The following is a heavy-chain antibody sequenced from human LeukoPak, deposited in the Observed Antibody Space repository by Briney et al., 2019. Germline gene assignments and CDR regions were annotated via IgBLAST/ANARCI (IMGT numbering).Heavy chain of an antibody. V-gene: IGHV4-34*01. CDR1: GGSFSGYY. D-gene: IGHD3-3*01. Sequence: SETLSLTCAVYGGSFSGYYWSWIRQPPGKGLEWIGEINHSGSTNYNPSLKSRVTISVDTSKNQFSLKLSSVTAADTAVYYCARRLDYDFWSGSSDAFDIWGQGTMVTVSS. CDR3: ARRLDYDFWSGSSDAFDI. CDR2: INHSGST. J-gene: IGHJ3*02.